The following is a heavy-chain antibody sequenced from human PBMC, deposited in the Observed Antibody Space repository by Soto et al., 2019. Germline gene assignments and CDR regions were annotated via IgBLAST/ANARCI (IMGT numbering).Heavy chain of an antibody. CDR2: IYHSGST. Sequence: QVQLQESGPGLVKPSGTLSLTCAVSGASISSAHWWNLVRQPPGKGLEWIGEIYHSGSTNYNPSLQSRVTVSIDKSTNQFAPSLSSVTAADTAIYYCASHLGATRGPFDFWGQGILVTVSS. CDR1: GASISSAHW. D-gene: IGHD1-26*01. J-gene: IGHJ4*02. V-gene: IGHV4-4*02. CDR3: ASHLGATRGPFDF.